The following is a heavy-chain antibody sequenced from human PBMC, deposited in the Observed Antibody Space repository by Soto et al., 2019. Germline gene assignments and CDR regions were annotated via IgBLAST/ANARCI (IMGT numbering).Heavy chain of an antibody. D-gene: IGHD3-22*01. CDR1: EFTFSDYA. Sequence: QVQLVESGGGVVQPGRSLRLSCAASEFTFSDYAMHWVRQAPGKGLEWVAVISDDGDKVFYADSMKDRLTISRDNSKSNLFLQLTSLGPEDTALYYCARAHYHDSSGPNGHAFDIWGQGTLVTVSS. J-gene: IGHJ3*02. CDR2: ISDDGDKV. CDR3: ARAHYHDSSGPNGHAFDI. V-gene: IGHV3-30-3*01.